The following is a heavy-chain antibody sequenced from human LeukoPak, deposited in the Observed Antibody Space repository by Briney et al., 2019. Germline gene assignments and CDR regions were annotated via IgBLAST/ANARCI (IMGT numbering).Heavy chain of an antibody. CDR3: ARGNIVVVPAAMGYYYYYMDV. V-gene: IGHV1-8*01. J-gene: IGHJ6*03. CDR1: GYTFTSYD. CDR2: MNPNSGNT. D-gene: IGHD2-2*01. Sequence: GASVKVSCKASGYTFTSYDINWVRQATGQGLEWMGWMNPNSGNTGYAQKFQGRVTMTRNTSISTAYMELSSQRSEDTAVYYCARGNIVVVPAAMGYYYYYMDVWGKGTTVTVSS.